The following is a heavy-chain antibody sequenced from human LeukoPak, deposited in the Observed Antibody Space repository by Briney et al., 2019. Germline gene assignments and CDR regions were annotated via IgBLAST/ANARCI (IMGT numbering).Heavy chain of an antibody. Sequence: SETLSLTCNVFGYSISSAYSWGWIRQPPGKGLEWIGSIYYSGSAYYNPSLKSRVTISVDTSKNQFSLKLSSVTAADTAVYYCARGVAVAGRNWFDPWGQGTLVTVSS. V-gene: IGHV4-38-2*02. CDR1: GYSISSAYS. D-gene: IGHD6-19*01. CDR2: IYYSGSA. CDR3: ARGVAVAGRNWFDP. J-gene: IGHJ5*02.